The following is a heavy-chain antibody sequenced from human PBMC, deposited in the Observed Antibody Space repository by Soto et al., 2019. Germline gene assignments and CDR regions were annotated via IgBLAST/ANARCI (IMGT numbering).Heavy chain of an antibody. CDR3: ARGGGYDSFDF. CDR1: GYSISSGPY. Sequence: SETLSLTCTVSGYSISSGPYWAWIRQPPGKGPEWIASIYHGGTTFYNPSLKSRITISVDTSNNQFSLKLTSVTAADTAVYYCARGGGYDSFDFWGQGIQVTVSS. J-gene: IGHJ4*02. D-gene: IGHD2-15*01. CDR2: IYHGGTT. V-gene: IGHV4-38-2*02.